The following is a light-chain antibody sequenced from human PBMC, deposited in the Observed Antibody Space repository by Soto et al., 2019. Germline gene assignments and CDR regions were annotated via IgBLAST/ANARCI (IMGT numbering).Light chain of an antibody. CDR3: QKYNNSPTWT. CDR2: AAS. CDR1: QGISNY. V-gene: IGKV1-27*01. J-gene: IGKJ1*01. Sequence: DIQMTQSPSSLSAFVGDRVTITCRASQGISNYLAWFQQKPGRVTKLLIFAASTLQSGVPSRFSGSGSGTDFTLTISSLQPEDVAPYYCQKYNNSPTWTFGQGTKVEIK.